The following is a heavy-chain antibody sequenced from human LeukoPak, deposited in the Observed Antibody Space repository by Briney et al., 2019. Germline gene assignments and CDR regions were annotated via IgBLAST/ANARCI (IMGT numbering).Heavy chain of an antibody. J-gene: IGHJ3*02. CDR2: IYTSGST. D-gene: IGHD3-22*01. Sequence: SETLSLTCTVSGGSISSYYWSWIRQPAGKGLEWIGRIYTSGSTNYNPSLKSRVTMSVDTSKNQFSLKLSSVTAADTAVYYCARGQIVVRRPDAFDIWGQGTMVTVSS. V-gene: IGHV4-4*07. CDR1: GGSISSYY. CDR3: ARGQIVVRRPDAFDI.